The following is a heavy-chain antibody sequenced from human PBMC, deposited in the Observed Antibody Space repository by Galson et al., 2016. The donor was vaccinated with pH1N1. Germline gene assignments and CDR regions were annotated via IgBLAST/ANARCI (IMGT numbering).Heavy chain of an antibody. CDR3: ARDRVYIGHEGFH. V-gene: IGHV3-30*04. CDR1: GFTFTSYA. J-gene: IGHJ4*02. Sequence: SLRLSCAASGFTFTSYAMHWVRQAPGKGLEWVAFILYDGTNKYYADSVKGRFTISRDKTQSTVYLQMNSLRTEDTAVYYCARDRVYIGHEGFHWAQGTLVIVSS. D-gene: IGHD6-13*01. CDR2: ILYDGTNK.